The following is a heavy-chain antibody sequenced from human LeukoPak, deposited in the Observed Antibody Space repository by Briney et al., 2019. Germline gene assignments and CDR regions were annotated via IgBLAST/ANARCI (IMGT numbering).Heavy chain of an antibody. D-gene: IGHD2-15*01. V-gene: IGHV1-18*01. J-gene: IGHJ1*01. CDR3: ASISLPYCSGGSCYLVFQH. CDR1: GYTFTSYG. Sequence: ASVKVSCKASGYTFTSYGISWVRQAPGQGLEWMGWISAYNGNTNYAQKLQGRVAMTTDTSTSTAYMELRSLRSEDAAVYYCASISLPYCSGGSCYLVFQHWGQGTLVTVSS. CDR2: ISAYNGNT.